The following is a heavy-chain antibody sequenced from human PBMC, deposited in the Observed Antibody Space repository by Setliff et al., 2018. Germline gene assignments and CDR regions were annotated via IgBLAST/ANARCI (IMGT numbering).Heavy chain of an antibody. Sequence: GASVKVSCKASGYTFTGYFMHWVRQVPGQGLEWMGWINPNSGGTKYARKFQARVTMTRDTSISTVYMELSSLRSDDTAVYYCARGLYDWFGCMDFWGLGTLVTVSS. J-gene: IGHJ4*02. D-gene: IGHD3-9*01. CDR2: INPNSGGT. CDR3: ARGLYDWFGCMDF. V-gene: IGHV1-2*02. CDR1: GYTFTGYF.